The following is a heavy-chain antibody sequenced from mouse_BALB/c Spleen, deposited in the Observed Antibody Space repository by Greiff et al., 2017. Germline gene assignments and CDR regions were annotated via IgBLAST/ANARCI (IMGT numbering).Heavy chain of an antibody. CDR2: ISSGGGST. CDR1: GFAFSSYD. V-gene: IGHV5-12-1*01. J-gene: IGHJ2*01. CDR3: ARRWLQRYFDY. D-gene: IGHD2-3*01. Sequence: EVHLVESGGGLVKPGGSLKLSCAASGFAFSSYDMSWVRQTPEKRLEWVAYISSGGGSTYYPDTVKGRFTISRDNAKNTLYLQMSSLKSEDTAMYYCARRWLQRYFDYWGQGTTLTVSS.